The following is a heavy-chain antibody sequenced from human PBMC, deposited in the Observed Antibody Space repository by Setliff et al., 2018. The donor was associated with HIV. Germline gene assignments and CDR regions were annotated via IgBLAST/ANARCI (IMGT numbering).Heavy chain of an antibody. CDR1: GYTLTELS. CDR2: FDPEDGET. CDR3: ARDRLIYYDSSGLDAFDI. Sequence: ASVKVSCKISGYTLTELSIHWVRQAPGKGLEWMANFDPEDGETFYAQKFQGRLTMTEDTSASTAYMELSSLRSEDTAVYYCARDRLIYYDSSGLDAFDIWGQGTMVTVSS. D-gene: IGHD3-22*01. V-gene: IGHV1-24*01. J-gene: IGHJ3*02.